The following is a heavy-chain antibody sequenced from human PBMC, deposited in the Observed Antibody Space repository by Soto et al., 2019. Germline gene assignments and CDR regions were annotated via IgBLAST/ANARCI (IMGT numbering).Heavy chain of an antibody. CDR2: MYYSGST. Sequence: SETLSLTCTVSGGSVSSGSYNWGWIRQPPGKGLEWIGFMYYSGSTNYTPSLKSRVTMSIDTSRNQFSLKLNSVTAADTAVYYCARVSYDFWSGYYYTYYFDYWGQGVLVTVSS. CDR3: ARVSYDFWSGYYYTYYFDY. V-gene: IGHV4-61*01. J-gene: IGHJ4*02. CDR1: GGSVSSGSYN. D-gene: IGHD3-3*01.